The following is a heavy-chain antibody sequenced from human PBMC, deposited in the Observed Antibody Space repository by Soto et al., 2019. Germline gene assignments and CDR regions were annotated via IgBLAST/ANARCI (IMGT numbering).Heavy chain of an antibody. CDR2: IKQDGSEK. Sequence: EVQLVESGGGLVQPGGSLRLSCAASGFTFSSYWMSWVRQAPGKGLEWVANIKQDGSEKYYVDSVKGRFTISRDNAKNSLYLQMNSLRVGDTAVYYCVTIYLWGPTDYWGQGTLVTVSS. CDR3: VTIYLWGPTDY. V-gene: IGHV3-7*01. J-gene: IGHJ4*02. CDR1: GFTFSSYW. D-gene: IGHD2-2*02.